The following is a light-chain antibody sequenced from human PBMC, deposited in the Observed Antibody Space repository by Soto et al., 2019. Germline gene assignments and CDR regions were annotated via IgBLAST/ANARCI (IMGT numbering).Light chain of an antibody. V-gene: IGKV1-12*01. CDR1: ERMGSW. CDR2: VAS. CDR3: QQTYSFPHT. Sequence: DVKMTQTPSSVSASVGARVTITCRASERMGSWLAWYQQKPGKAPKLLIYVASNLQGEVPSRFSGSGSETDFALTISSLQPEDFATYYCQQTYSFPHTFGQGTKVEIK. J-gene: IGKJ2*01.